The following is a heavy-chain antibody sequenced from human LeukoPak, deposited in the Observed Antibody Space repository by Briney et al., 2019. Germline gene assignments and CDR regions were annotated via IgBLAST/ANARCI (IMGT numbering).Heavy chain of an antibody. J-gene: IGHJ4*02. CDR3: ARRKAVAGRLVDY. CDR2: MNPNSGNT. Sequence: ASVKVSCTASGYTFTSYDINWVRQATGQGLEWMGWMNPNSGNTGYAQKFQGRVTMTRNTSISTAYMELSSLRSEDTAVYYCARRKAVAGRLVDYWGQGTLVTVSS. CDR1: GYTFTSYD. V-gene: IGHV1-8*01. D-gene: IGHD6-19*01.